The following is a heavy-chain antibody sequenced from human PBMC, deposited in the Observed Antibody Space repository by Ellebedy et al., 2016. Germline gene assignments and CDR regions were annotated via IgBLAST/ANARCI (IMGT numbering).Heavy chain of an antibody. V-gene: IGHV1-18*04. CDR1: GYTFTSYG. CDR3: ARDGDYGDYSYYYYYGMDV. J-gene: IGHJ6*02. CDR2: ISAYNGNT. Sequence: ASVKVSCKASGYTFTSYGISWVRQAPGQGLEWMGWISAYNGNTNYAQKLQGRVTMTTDTSTSTAYMELRSLRSDDTAVYYCARDGDYGDYSYYYYYGMDVWGQGTTVTVSS. D-gene: IGHD4-17*01.